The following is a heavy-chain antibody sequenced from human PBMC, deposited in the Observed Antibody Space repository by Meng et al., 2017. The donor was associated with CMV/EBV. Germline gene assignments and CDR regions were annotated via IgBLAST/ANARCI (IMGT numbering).Heavy chain of an antibody. Sequence: LPRGGQGLFNPSESLPPPRTVYGGSCSGYYWSWIRQPPGKGREWIGEINHSGSTNYNPYLKSRVTISVDTSKNQFSLKLSSVTAADTAVYYCARGRTGEHDFWSGYWADYWGQGTLVTVSS. V-gene: IGHV4-34*02. J-gene: IGHJ4*02. CDR3: ARGRTGEHDFWSGYWADY. CDR2: INHSGST. D-gene: IGHD3-3*01. CDR1: GGSCSGYY.